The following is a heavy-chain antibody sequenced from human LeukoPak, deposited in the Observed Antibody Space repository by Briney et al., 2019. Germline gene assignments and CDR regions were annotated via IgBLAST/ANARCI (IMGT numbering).Heavy chain of an antibody. J-gene: IGHJ4*02. CDR2: ISYDGSNK. D-gene: IGHD3-10*01. V-gene: IGHV3-30*18. Sequence: GGSLRLSCAASGFTFSSYGMHWVRQAPGKGLEWVAVISYDGSNKYYADSVKGRFTISRDNSKNTLYLQMNSLRAGDTAVYYCAKDPRWFGELLQGTYFDYWGQGTLVTVSS. CDR1: GFTFSSYG. CDR3: AKDPRWFGELLQGTYFDY.